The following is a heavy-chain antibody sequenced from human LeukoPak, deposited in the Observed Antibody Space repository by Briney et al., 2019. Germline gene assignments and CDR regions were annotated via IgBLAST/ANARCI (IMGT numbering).Heavy chain of an antibody. Sequence: GGSLRLSCAASGFTFSNAWMNWVRQPPGKGLEWVGRIKSKADGGITDYAEPVKGRFTFSRDGSKNTLYLQMNSLKTEDTAVYYCTTTYYYDSSPGSFDYWGQGTLVTVSS. J-gene: IGHJ4*02. CDR2: IKSKADGGIT. CDR3: TTTYYYDSSPGSFDY. CDR1: GFTFSNAW. D-gene: IGHD3-22*01. V-gene: IGHV3-15*01.